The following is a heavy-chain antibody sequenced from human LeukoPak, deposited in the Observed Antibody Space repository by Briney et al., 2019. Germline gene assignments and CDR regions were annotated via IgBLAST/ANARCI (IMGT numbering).Heavy chain of an antibody. CDR3: ARHETYGSGSYYNPRFDY. D-gene: IGHD3-10*01. V-gene: IGHV4-4*02. Sequence: SETLSLTCAVSGGSISSSNWWSWVRQPPGKGLEWIGEIYHSGSTNYNPSLKSRVTISVDKSKNQFSLKLSSVTAADTAVYYCARHETYGSGSYYNPRFDYWGQGTLVTVSS. J-gene: IGHJ4*02. CDR1: GGSISSSNW. CDR2: IYHSGST.